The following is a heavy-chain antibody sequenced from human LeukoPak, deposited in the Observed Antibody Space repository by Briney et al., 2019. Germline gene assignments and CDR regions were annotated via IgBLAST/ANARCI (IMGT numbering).Heavy chain of an antibody. CDR1: GGSFSGYY. Sequence: SETLSLTCAVYGGSFSGYYWSWIRQPPGKGLEWIGEINHGGSTNYNPSLKSRVTISVDTSKNQFSLTLSSVTAADTAVYYCASPYSSSSSGGYWGQGTLVTVSS. D-gene: IGHD6-6*01. J-gene: IGHJ4*02. CDR2: INHGGST. CDR3: ASPYSSSSSGGY. V-gene: IGHV4-34*01.